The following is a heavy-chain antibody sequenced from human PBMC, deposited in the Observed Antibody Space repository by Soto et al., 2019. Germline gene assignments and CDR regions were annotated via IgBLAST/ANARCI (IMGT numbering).Heavy chain of an antibody. V-gene: IGHV1-69*13. CDR1: GGTFSSYA. Sequence: GASVKVSCKASGGTFSSYAISWVRQAPGQGLEWMGGIIPIFGTANYAQKFQGRVTITADESTSTAYMELSSLRSEDTAVYYCASGSYYKKAQPGNNYYYYGMDVWGQGTTVTVSS. CDR3: ASGSYYKKAQPGNNYYYYGMDV. CDR2: IIPIFGTA. D-gene: IGHD3-10*01. J-gene: IGHJ6*02.